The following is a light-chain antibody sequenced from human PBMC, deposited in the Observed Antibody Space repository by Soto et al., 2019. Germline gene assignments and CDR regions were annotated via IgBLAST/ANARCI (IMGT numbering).Light chain of an antibody. CDR2: EVN. Sequence: QSALTQPPSASGSPGQSVTISCTGTSSDVGDYNYVSWYQQHPGKAPKLMIFEVNKRPSGVPDRFSGSKSGNTASLTVSGLQAEDEADYYCNSYAGRDIVFGGGTKLTVL. CDR1: SSDVGDYNY. CDR3: NSYAGRDIV. J-gene: IGLJ2*01. V-gene: IGLV2-8*01.